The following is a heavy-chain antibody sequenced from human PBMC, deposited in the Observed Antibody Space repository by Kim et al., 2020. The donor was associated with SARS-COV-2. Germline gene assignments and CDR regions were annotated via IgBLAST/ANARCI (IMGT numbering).Heavy chain of an antibody. Sequence: YSPSFQGQVTISADKSINTAYLQWTSLKASDTAMYYCATRKTLVSDPFDYWGQGTLVTVSS. J-gene: IGHJ4*02. V-gene: IGHV5-51*01. D-gene: IGHD1-26*01. CDR3: ATRKTLVSDPFDY.